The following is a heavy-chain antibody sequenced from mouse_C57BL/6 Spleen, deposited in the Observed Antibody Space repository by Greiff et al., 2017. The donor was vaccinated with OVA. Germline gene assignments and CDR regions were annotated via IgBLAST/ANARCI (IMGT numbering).Heavy chain of an antibody. CDR3: TGADNFYYFDY. V-gene: IGHV1-22*01. D-gene: IGHD1-3*01. Sequence: VQLQQSGPELVKPGASVKMSCKASGYTFTDYNMHWVKQSHGKSFEWIGYINPNNGGTRYNKKFKGKATLPVNKSSITDYLELSSLTSEDSAVYYGTGADNFYYFDYWGQGTTLTVSS. CDR2: INPNNGGT. J-gene: IGHJ2*01. CDR1: GYTFTDYN.